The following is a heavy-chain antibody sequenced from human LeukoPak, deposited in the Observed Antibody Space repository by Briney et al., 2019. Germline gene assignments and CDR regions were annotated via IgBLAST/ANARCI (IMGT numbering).Heavy chain of an antibody. J-gene: IGHJ4*02. CDR2: IYYIGIT. Sequence: SETLSLTCTVSGGSITSYYWSWIRQSPGKGLEWIGYIYYIGITNYNPSLKSRVTISVDTSKNQFSLKLSSVTAADTAVYYCARHNYNRASFDYWGQGTLVTVSS. V-gene: IGHV4-59*08. D-gene: IGHD4-11*01. CDR1: GGSITSYY. CDR3: ARHNYNRASFDY.